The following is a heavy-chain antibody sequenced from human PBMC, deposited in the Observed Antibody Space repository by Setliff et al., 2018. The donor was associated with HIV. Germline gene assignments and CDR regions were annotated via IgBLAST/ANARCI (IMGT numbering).Heavy chain of an antibody. Sequence: ASVKVSCKVSGYTVTELSINWVRQAPGKGPEWMGGFDPEDNKIVYAQKFQGRVTTTEDTSTDSAYMELSSLRPEDTAVYYCATRIRDGHRGYGYFDFWGQGTLVTVSS. CDR2: FDPEDNKI. CDR3: ATRIRDGHRGYGYFDF. J-gene: IGHJ4*02. CDR1: GYTVTELS. V-gene: IGHV1-24*01. D-gene: IGHD5-12*01.